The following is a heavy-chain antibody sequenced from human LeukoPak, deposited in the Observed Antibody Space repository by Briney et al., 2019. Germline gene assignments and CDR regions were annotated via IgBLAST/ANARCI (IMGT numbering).Heavy chain of an antibody. D-gene: IGHD2-2*01. CDR2: ISGSGVST. CDR1: GFTFSRHW. J-gene: IGHJ4*02. CDR3: AKGATRYCSSTSCYIDY. V-gene: IGHV3-23*01. Sequence: GGSLRLSCAASGFTFSRHWMSWVRQAPGKGLEWVSAISGSGVSTYYADSVKGRFTISRDNSKNTLYLQMNSLRAEDTAVYYCAKGATRYCSSTSCYIDYWGQGTLVTVSS.